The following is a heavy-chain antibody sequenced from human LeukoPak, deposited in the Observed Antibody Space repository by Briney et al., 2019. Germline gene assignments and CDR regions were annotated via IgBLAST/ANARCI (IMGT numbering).Heavy chain of an antibody. CDR3: ARATNFYYYYGMDV. Sequence: ASVKVSCKASGYTFTSYYMHWVRQAPGQGLEWMGIINPSSGATNYAQKFQGRVTMTRDTSTNTVYMELSSQRSEDTAVYYCARATNFYYYYGMDVWGQGTTVTVSS. CDR2: INPSSGAT. CDR1: GYTFTSYY. D-gene: IGHD1-26*01. J-gene: IGHJ6*02. V-gene: IGHV1-46*01.